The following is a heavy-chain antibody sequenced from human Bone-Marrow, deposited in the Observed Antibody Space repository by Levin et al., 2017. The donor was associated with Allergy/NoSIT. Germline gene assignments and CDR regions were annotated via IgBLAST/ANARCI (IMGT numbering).Heavy chain of an antibody. D-gene: IGHD6-19*01. Sequence: GGSLRLSCKGSGYSFTTNWISWVRQMPGKGLEWMGRIDPSDSDSTYRPSFQGHVTMSIDKSTSTAYPQWSSLKASDTAIYYCARQSTRNGWFNDAFDIWGQGTMVTVSS. V-gene: IGHV5-10-1*01. CDR1: GYSFTTNW. CDR3: ARQSTRNGWFNDAFDI. J-gene: IGHJ3*02. CDR2: IDPSDSDS.